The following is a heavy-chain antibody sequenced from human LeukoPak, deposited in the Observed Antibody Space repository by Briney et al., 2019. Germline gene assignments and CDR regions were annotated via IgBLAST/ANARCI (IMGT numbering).Heavy chain of an antibody. CDR2: ISSSSSYI. CDR3: ARDGGVGYSYGFDY. Sequence: RGSLRLSCAASGFTFSSYSMNWVRQAPGKGLGWVSSISSSSSYIYYADSVKGRFTISRDNAKNTLYLQMNSLRAEDTAVYYCARDGGVGYSYGFDYWGQGTLVTVSS. D-gene: IGHD5-18*01. V-gene: IGHV3-21*01. J-gene: IGHJ4*02. CDR1: GFTFSSYS.